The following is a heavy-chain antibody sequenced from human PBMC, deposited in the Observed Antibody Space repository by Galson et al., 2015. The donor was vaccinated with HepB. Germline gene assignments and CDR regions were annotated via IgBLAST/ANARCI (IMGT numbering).Heavy chain of an antibody. CDR3: ARAGGVTLTRRYFDV. V-gene: IGHV4-59*11. J-gene: IGHJ2*01. Sequence: SETLSLTCNVSGGSNNSHFWSWIRQPPGKGLEWIGYVYSSERTNYNPSVKGRVTISMDMSKNQFSLRLNSVTAADTATYYCARAGGVTLTRRYFDVWGPGIQVAVSS. D-gene: IGHD2-21*02. CDR1: GGSNNSHF. CDR2: VYSSERT.